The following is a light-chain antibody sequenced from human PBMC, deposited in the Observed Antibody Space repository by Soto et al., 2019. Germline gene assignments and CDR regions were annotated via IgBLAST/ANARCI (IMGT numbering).Light chain of an antibody. CDR2: EVR. J-gene: IGLJ3*02. V-gene: IGLV2-14*01. CDR1: RSDVGGYNY. Sequence: QSALTQPASVAGSPGQSITLSCPGTRSDVGGYNYVSWYQQHPGKAPKLMIYEVRNRPSGVSNRFAGSKSCNTASLTISGLQAEDEAAYYCSSYTSSSTWVFGGGTKLAVL. CDR3: SSYTSSSTWV.